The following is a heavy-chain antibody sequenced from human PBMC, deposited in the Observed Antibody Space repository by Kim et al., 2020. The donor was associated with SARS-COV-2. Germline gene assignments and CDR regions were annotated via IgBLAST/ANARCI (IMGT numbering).Heavy chain of an antibody. CDR1: GGSFRGYY. V-gene: IGHV4-34*01. J-gene: IGHJ4*02. D-gene: IGHD5-12*01. CDR3: GRGRQMATIVDF. Sequence: SETLSLTCAVYGGSFRGYYWSWIRQPPGKGLEWIGEINHSGSTNYNPSLKSRVTISVDSSKNQFSLKLTSLTAADTSVYYCGRGRQMATIVDFWGQGTLVTVSS. CDR2: INHSGST.